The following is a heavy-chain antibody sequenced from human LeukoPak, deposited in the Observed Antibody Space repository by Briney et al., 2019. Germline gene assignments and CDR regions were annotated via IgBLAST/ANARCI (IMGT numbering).Heavy chain of an antibody. J-gene: IGHJ6*03. CDR2: IIPIFGTA. V-gene: IGHV1-69*06. D-gene: IGHD5-18*01. CDR1: GYTFTSYG. Sequence: GASVKVSCKASGYTFTSYGISWVRQAPGQGLEWMGGIIPIFGTANYAQKFQGRVTITADKSTSTAYMELSSLRSEDTAVYYCATPRGGYSYVDYYYYYMDVWGKGTTVTVSS. CDR3: ATPRGGYSYVDYYYYYMDV.